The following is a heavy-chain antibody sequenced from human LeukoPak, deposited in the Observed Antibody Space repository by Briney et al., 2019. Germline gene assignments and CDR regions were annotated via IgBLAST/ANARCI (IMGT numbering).Heavy chain of an antibody. CDR2: ISGSGNAI. V-gene: IGHV3-48*01. Sequence: GGSPRLSCAASGFSFSSYSMNWVRQAPGKGLEWVSYISGSGNAIHYTDSVKGRFTISRDNANNALYLQMNSLRAEDTAVYFCARDYLYAFDYWGQGTLVTVSS. CDR3: ARDYLYAFDY. J-gene: IGHJ4*02. D-gene: IGHD2-2*01. CDR1: GFSFSSYS.